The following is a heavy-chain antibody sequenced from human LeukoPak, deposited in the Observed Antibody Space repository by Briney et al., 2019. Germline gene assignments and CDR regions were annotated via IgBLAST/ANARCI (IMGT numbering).Heavy chain of an antibody. V-gene: IGHV3-30-3*01. CDR3: AREGYYGTGSPPSLYFDY. J-gene: IGHJ4*02. CDR2: TSSDLNVK. Sequence: GGSLRLSCAASGFTFRNYVIHWVRQAPGKGLEWVAVTSSDLNVKLYADSVKGRFTISRGNSRSTLYLQMNSLRPEDTAIYYCAREGYYGTGSPPSLYFDYWGQGTLVTVSS. D-gene: IGHD3-10*01. CDR1: GFTFRNYV.